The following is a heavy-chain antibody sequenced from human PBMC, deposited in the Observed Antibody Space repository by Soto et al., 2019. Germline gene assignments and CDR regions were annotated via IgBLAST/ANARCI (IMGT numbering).Heavy chain of an antibody. CDR3: SPLALKYSSGWYEFSD. CDR1: GFTFSNVW. V-gene: IGHV3-15*07. J-gene: IGHJ4*02. Sequence: EVQLVESGGGLVKPGGSLRLSCAASGFTFSNVWMHWVRQAPGKGLEWVGRIKSKTDGGTTDYAAPVKGRFTISRDDSKTTLYLQMNSLKTEDTAVYYCSPLALKYSSGWYEFSDWGQGTLVTVSS. D-gene: IGHD6-19*01. CDR2: IKSKTDGGTT.